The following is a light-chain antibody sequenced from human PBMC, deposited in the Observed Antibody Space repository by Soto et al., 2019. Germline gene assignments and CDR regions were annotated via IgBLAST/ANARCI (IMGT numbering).Light chain of an antibody. Sequence: IVVTQSPDNLSLSPGERATLSCRASQSVSSSYLAWYQQNPGQPPRLLIYGASSRATGIPDRFSCSGSGTDFPLTISRLEPEDFAVFYCQHYDSLPITFGQGTRLE. CDR2: GAS. V-gene: IGKV3-20*01. CDR1: QSVSSSY. J-gene: IGKJ5*01. CDR3: QHYDSLPIT.